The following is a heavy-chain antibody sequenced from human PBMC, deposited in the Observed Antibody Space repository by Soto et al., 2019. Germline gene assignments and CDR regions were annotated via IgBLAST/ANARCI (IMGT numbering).Heavy chain of an antibody. J-gene: IGHJ4*02. CDR3: AKDSAPQWPSPTCYFDY. D-gene: IGHD6-19*01. CDR2: ISGSGGST. CDR1: GFTFSSYA. V-gene: IGHV3-23*01. Sequence: HPGGSLRLSCAASGFTFSSYAMSWVRQAPGKGLEWVSAISGSGGSTYYADSVKGRFTISRDNSKNTLYLQMNSLRAEDTAVYYCAKDSAPQWPSPTCYFDYWGQGTLVTVSS.